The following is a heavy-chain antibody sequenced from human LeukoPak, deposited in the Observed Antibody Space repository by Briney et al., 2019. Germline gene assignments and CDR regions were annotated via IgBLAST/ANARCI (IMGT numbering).Heavy chain of an antibody. Sequence: GESLKISCKGSGYSFTSYWISWVRQMPGKGLEWMGRIDPSDSYTNYSPSFQGHVTISADKSISTAYLQWSSLKASDTVTYYCARSSRYDIWTGYPYWGQGTLVTVSS. CDR3: ARSSRYDIWTGYPY. V-gene: IGHV5-10-1*01. CDR1: GYSFTSYW. CDR2: IDPSDSYT. J-gene: IGHJ4*02. D-gene: IGHD3-9*01.